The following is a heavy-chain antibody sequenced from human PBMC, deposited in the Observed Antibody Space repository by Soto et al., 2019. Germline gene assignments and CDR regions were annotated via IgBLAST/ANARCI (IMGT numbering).Heavy chain of an antibody. CDR2: IKQDGSET. J-gene: IGHJ5*02. Sequence: EVQLVESGGGLVQPGGSLRLSCAASGFTFSSHWMSWVRQAPGKGLEWVANIKQDGSETYYVDSVKGRFTISRDNAKSALYLQMNSLRAEDTAVYYCARRGTYYLNWFDPWGQGTLVTVS. D-gene: IGHD3-10*01. V-gene: IGHV3-7*01. CDR1: GFTFSSHW. CDR3: ARRGTYYLNWFDP.